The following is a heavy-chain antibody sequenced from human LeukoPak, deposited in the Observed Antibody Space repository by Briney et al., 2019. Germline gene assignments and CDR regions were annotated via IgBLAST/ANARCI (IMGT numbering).Heavy chain of an antibody. CDR3: ARAENCGGARCFDL. Sequence: SETLSLTCTVSGGSISSGSYYWSWIRQPAGKGLEWIGRIYTSGSTNYNPSLKSRVTISVDTSKNQFSLKLSSVTAADTAVYYCARAENCGGARCFDLWGRDTLVTVSS. J-gene: IGHJ2*01. CDR1: GGSISSGSYY. CDR2: IYTSGST. V-gene: IGHV4-61*02. D-gene: IGHD2-21*01.